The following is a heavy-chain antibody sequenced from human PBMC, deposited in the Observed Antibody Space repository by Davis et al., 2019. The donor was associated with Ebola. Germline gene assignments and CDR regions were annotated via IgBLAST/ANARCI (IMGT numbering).Heavy chain of an antibody. D-gene: IGHD6-13*01. CDR2: ISGYNGNT. V-gene: IGHV1-18*01. J-gene: IGHJ3*02. CDR3: ASLEDSSSWWSAFDI. Sequence: ASVKVSCKASGYTFTSYGISWVRQAPGQGLEWVGWISGYNGNTNYAQKYRGRVTMTTDTSTSTAYMELRSLRSDDTAVYYCASLEDSSSWWSAFDIWGQGTMVTVSS. CDR1: GYTFTSYG.